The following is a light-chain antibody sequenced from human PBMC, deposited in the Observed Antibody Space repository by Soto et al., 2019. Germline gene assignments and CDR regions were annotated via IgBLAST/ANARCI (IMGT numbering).Light chain of an antibody. CDR1: QSINSY. V-gene: IGKV1-39*01. Sequence: DIQMTQSPSSLSASVGDRVTVSCRASQSINSYLNWYQQKPGKAPTLLIYSASSLEEGVPSRFSGSGSGTEFTLTISSLQPEDFETYSCQQTSTTPYTFGQGTKLEIK. CDR3: QQTSTTPYT. J-gene: IGKJ2*01. CDR2: SAS.